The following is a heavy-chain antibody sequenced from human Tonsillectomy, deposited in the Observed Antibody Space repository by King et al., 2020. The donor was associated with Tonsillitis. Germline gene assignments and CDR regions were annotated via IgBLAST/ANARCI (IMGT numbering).Heavy chain of an antibody. CDR1: GYTFTGYY. CDR3: ARDLLLVVPAAIHYYYYGMDV. D-gene: IGHD2-2*02. J-gene: IGHJ6*02. CDR2: INPNSGGT. V-gene: IGHV1-2*02. Sequence: QLVQSGAEVKKPGASVKVSCKASGYTFTGYYMHWVRQAPGQGLEWMGWINPNSGGTNYAQKFQGRVTMTRDTSISTAYMELSRLRSDDTAVYYCARDLLLVVPAAIHYYYYGMDVWGQGTTVTVSS.